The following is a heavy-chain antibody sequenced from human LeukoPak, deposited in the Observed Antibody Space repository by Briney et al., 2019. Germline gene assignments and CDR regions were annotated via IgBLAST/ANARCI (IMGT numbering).Heavy chain of an antibody. CDR3: AKDRGRTWVQVAN. CDR1: GFTFSSYG. CDR2: ISGSGGST. J-gene: IGHJ4*02. D-gene: IGHD2-15*01. V-gene: IGHV3-23*01. Sequence: GRTLRLSCAASGFTFSSYGLHWVRQAPGKGLEWVSGISGSGGSTYYADSVKGRFTISRDNSKNTLYLQMNSLRVEDTAVYYCAKDRGRTWVQVANWGQGTLVTVSS.